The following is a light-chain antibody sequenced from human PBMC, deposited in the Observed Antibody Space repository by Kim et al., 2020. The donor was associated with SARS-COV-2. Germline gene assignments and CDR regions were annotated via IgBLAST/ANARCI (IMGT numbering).Light chain of an antibody. Sequence: RPTDALTCTGNINNVGTHAEACLRQHQGPPPKLLSFRNNDRPSGISERLSASRSGNTASLTITGLQPEDEADYYCSAWDSSLSVWVFGGGTQLTVL. J-gene: IGLJ3*02. V-gene: IGLV10-54*01. CDR1: INNVGTHA. CDR3: SAWDSSLSVWV. CDR2: RNN.